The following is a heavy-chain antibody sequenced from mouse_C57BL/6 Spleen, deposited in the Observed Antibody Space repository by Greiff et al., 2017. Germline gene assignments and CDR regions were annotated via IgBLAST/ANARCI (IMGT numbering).Heavy chain of an antibody. Sequence: VQLKQSGPGLVAPSQSLSITCTVSGFSLTSYAISWVRQPPGKGLEWLGAIWTGGGTNYNSALKSRLSISKDNSKSQVFLKMNSLQTDDTARYYCARKRQSSLYYYAMDYRGQGASVTVSS. D-gene: IGHD1-1*01. J-gene: IGHJ4*01. CDR2: IWTGGGT. V-gene: IGHV2-9-1*01. CDR3: ARKRQSSLYYYAMDY. CDR1: GFSLTSYA.